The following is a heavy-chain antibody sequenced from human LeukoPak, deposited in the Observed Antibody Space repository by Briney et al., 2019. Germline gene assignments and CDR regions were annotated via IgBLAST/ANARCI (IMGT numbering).Heavy chain of an antibody. V-gene: IGHV3-53*01. Sequence: PGGSLRLSCAASGFIFSSYGIHWVRQAPGKGLEWVSVLYSDGRTYYADSVKGRFTISRDTSKNTLYLQVNSLRAEDTAVYYCARGGGYYPIDYWGQGTLVTVSS. D-gene: IGHD2-15*01. CDR2: LYSDGRT. J-gene: IGHJ4*02. CDR3: ARGGGYYPIDY. CDR1: GFIFSSYG.